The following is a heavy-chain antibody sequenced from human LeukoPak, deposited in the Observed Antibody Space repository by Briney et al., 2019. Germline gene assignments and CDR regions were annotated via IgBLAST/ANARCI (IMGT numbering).Heavy chain of an antibody. CDR2: VSGNGGST. J-gene: IGHJ6*02. Sequence: GGSLRLSCAVSGFTFSIYSMTWVRQAPGKGLEWVSSVSGNGGSTYYADSVKGRFTISRDNSRNTLYLQMNNLRAEDTALYFCAKPMTPYGMDVWGQGTTVTVSS. D-gene: IGHD3-22*01. CDR3: AKPMTPYGMDV. V-gene: IGHV3-23*01. CDR1: GFTFSIYS.